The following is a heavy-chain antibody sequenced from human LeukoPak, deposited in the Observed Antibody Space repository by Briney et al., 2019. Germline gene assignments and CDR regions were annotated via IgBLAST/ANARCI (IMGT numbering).Heavy chain of an antibody. CDR1: GYTFTSYY. V-gene: IGHV1-46*01. D-gene: IGHD3-16*01. CDR2: INPSGGST. CDR3: ARDLYGTLYYMDV. J-gene: IGHJ6*03. Sequence: ASVKVSCKASGYTFTSYYMHWVRQAPGQGLEWMGIINPSGGSTSYAQKFQGRVTMTRDMSTSTVYMELGNLRSEDTAVYYCARDLYGTLYYMDVWGKGTTVTVSS.